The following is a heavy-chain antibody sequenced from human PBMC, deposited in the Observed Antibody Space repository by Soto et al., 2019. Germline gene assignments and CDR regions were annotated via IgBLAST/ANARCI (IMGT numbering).Heavy chain of an antibody. CDR2: IKSKTDGGTT. CDR1: GFTFSNAW. J-gene: IGHJ6*02. Sequence: LRLSCAASGFTFSNAWMSWVRQAPGKGLEWVGRIKSKTDGGTTDYAAPVKGRFTISRDDSKNTLYLQMNSLKTEDTAVYYCTTEESPDYYYYGMDVWGQGTTVTVSS. V-gene: IGHV3-15*01. CDR3: TTEESPDYYYYGMDV.